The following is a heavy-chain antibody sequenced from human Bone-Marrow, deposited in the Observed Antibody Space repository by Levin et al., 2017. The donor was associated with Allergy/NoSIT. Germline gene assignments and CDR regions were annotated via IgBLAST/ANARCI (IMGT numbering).Heavy chain of an antibody. D-gene: IGHD2-8*01. J-gene: IGHJ4*02. CDR2: INPKADSYTT. CDR3: AKLITRRDTNDY. CDR1: GFIFSDHY. V-gene: IGHV3-72*01. Sequence: GGSLRLSCAASGFIFSDHYMDWVRQAPGKGLEWVGRINPKADSYTTQYAASVRGRFTISRDDSKNSLFLQMNSLKTEDTAVYYCAKLITRRDTNDYCGQGTLVTVSS.